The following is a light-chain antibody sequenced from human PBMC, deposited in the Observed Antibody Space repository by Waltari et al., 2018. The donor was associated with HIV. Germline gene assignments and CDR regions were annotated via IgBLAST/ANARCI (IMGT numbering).Light chain of an antibody. CDR3: SSYTRTKNLVV. CDR1: SSDVGAYTY. CDR2: EVS. V-gene: IGLV2-8*01. J-gene: IGLJ2*01. Sequence: QSALTQPPSASGSPGQSVTISCTGTSSDVGAYTYVSWYQQHPGKAPKLIIYEVSKRPSGVPYRFSGSKSGNVASLTVSGLEAEDEADYYCSSYTRTKNLVVFAGGTKLTVL.